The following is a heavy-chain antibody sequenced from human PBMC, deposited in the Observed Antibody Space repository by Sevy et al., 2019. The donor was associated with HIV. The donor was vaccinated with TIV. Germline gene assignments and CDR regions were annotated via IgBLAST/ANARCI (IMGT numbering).Heavy chain of an antibody. V-gene: IGHV3-30-3*01. D-gene: IGHD6-19*01. J-gene: IGHJ4*02. CDR1: GFTFSSYA. CDR3: ARDKEQWLVLGGYYFDY. CDR2: ISYDGSNK. Sequence: GGSLRLSCAASGFTFSSYAMHWVRQAPGKGLEWVAVISYDGSNKYYADSVKGRFTISRDNSKNTLYLQMNSLRAEDTAVYYCARDKEQWLVLGGYYFDYWGLGTLVTVSS.